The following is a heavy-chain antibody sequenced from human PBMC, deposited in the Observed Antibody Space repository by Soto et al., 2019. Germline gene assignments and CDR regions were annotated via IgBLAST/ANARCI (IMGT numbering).Heavy chain of an antibody. CDR2: IYYSGST. D-gene: IGHD4-17*01. Sequence: SETLSLTCTVSGGSISSYYWSWIRQPPGKGLEWIGYIYYSGSTNYNPSLKSRVTISVDTSKNQFSLRLSSVTAADTAVFYCARGSSTTVTTWDWFDPWGQGTLVTVSS. CDR3: ARGSSTTVTTWDWFDP. V-gene: IGHV4-59*01. J-gene: IGHJ5*02. CDR1: GGSISSYY.